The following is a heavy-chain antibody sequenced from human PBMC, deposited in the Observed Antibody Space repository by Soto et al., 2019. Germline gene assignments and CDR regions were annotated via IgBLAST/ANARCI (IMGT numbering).Heavy chain of an antibody. CDR2: ISAYTGNT. V-gene: IGHV1-18*01. CDR1: GYTFTSYG. J-gene: IGHJ4*02. D-gene: IGHD4-17*01. CDR3: ARVTTVVTPFYDFDY. Sequence: QVQLVQSGAEVKKPGASVKVSCKASGYTFTSYGISWVRQAPGQGLERMGWISAYTGNTNYAQKLQGRVTMTTDTSTSTAYMELRSLRSDDTAVYYCARVTTVVTPFYDFDYWGQGTLVTVSS.